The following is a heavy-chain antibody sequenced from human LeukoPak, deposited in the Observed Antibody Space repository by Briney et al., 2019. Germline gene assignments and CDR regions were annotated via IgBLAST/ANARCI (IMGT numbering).Heavy chain of an antibody. Sequence: ASVKVPCKASGYTFISYGISWVRQAPGQGLEWMGWISAYNGNTNYAQKLQGRVTMTTDTSTSTAYMELRSLRSDDTAVYYYARDRGSYEAFDIWGQGTMVTVSS. CDR1: GYTFISYG. CDR3: ARDRGSYEAFDI. J-gene: IGHJ3*02. CDR2: ISAYNGNT. D-gene: IGHD1-26*01. V-gene: IGHV1-18*01.